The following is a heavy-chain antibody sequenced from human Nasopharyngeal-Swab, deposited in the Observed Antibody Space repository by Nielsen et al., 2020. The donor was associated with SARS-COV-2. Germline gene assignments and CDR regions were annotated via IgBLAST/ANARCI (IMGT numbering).Heavy chain of an antibody. CDR3: AKDGDGGSNDGQPRYCSGGSCYYYYYGMDV. J-gene: IGHJ6*02. Sequence: GESLKISCAASGFTFSSYGMHWVRQAPGKGLEWVAVISSDGSNKYYADSVKGRFTISRDNSKNTLYLQMNSLRAEDTAVYYCAKDGDGGSNDGQPRYCSGGSCYYYYYGMDVWGQGTTVTVSS. CDR2: ISSDGSNK. V-gene: IGHV3-30*18. CDR1: GFTFSSYG. D-gene: IGHD2-15*01.